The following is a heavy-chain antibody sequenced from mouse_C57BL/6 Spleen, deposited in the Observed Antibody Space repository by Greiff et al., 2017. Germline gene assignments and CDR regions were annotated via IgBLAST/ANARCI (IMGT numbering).Heavy chain of an antibody. J-gene: IGHJ4*01. CDR1: GYSITSGYY. CDR2: ISYDGSN. V-gene: IGHV3-6*01. Sequence: EVQRVESGPGLVKPSQSLSLTCSVTGYSITSGYYWNWIRQFPGNKLEWMGYISYDGSNNYNPSLKNRISITRDTSKNQFFLKLNSVTTEDTATYDCARGGYYAMDYWGQGTSVTVSS. CDR3: ARGGYYAMDY.